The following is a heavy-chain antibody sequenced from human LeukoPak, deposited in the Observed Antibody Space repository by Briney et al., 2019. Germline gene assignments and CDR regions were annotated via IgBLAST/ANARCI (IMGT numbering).Heavy chain of an antibody. CDR2: IYIGDSDP. D-gene: IGHD3-16*01. Sequence: RGESLKISCQGSGYSFSTSWIAWVRQAPGKGLEWAGSIYIGDSDPRYSPSFQGHVTMSADKSVNTASLQWSSLRGSDTGIYYCAKVKSFGYWFFDLWGRGTLVAVSS. CDR1: GYSFSTSW. CDR3: AKVKSFGYWFFDL. V-gene: IGHV5-51*01. J-gene: IGHJ2*01.